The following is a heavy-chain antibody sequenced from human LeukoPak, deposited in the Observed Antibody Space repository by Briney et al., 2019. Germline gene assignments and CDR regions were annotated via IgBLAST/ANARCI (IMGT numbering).Heavy chain of an antibody. V-gene: IGHV3-30-3*01. J-gene: IGHJ4*02. D-gene: IGHD1-1*01. CDR1: GFIFSSYA. Sequence: GGSLRLSCAASGFIFSSYAMHWVRQAPGKGLEWVAVISYDGSNKYYADSVKGRFTISRDNSKNTLYLQMNSLRAEDTAVYYCARGATGICFDYWGQGTLVTVSS. CDR3: ARGATGICFDY. CDR2: ISYDGSNK.